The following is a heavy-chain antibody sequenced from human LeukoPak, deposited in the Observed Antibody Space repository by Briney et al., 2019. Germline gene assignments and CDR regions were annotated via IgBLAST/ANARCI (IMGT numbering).Heavy chain of an antibody. CDR2: IYSGGST. CDR1: GFTVSSNY. D-gene: IGHD4-17*01. CDR3: ARVVDHDYGDYYLDY. V-gene: IGHV3-53*01. J-gene: IGHJ4*02. Sequence: GGSLRLSCAASGFTVSSNYMSWVRQAPGKGLEWVSIIYSGGSTFYADSVKGRFTISRDNSKNTLYLQMNSLRAEDTAVYYCARVVDHDYGDYYLDYWGQGTLVTVSS.